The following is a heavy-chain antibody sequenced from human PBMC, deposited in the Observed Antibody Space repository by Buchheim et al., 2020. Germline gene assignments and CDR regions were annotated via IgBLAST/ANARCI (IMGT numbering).Heavy chain of an antibody. D-gene: IGHD2-2*01. Sequence: QLQLQESGPGLVKPSETLSLTCTVSGGSISSSSYYWGWIRQPPGKGLEWIGSIYYSGTTYYNPSLKSRVTLSVTPSKKQFSLKVSSVTAADTAVYYCAREGVVPAAPYFIDYWGQGTL. V-gene: IGHV4-39*02. CDR1: GGSISSSSYY. CDR3: AREGVVPAAPYFIDY. J-gene: IGHJ4*02. CDR2: IYYSGTT.